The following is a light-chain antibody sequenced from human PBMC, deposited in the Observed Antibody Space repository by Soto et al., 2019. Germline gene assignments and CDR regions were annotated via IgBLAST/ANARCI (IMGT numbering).Light chain of an antibody. Sequence: EIVMTQSPATLSVSPGERATLSCRASQSVSSNLAWYQQKPGQAPRLLIYGASTRATGIPARFSGIGSGTEFTLTISSMLSEDFAFYYCQQYNNWPVTFCQGTKVEIK. J-gene: IGKJ1*01. CDR3: QQYNNWPVT. CDR1: QSVSSN. CDR2: GAS. V-gene: IGKV3-15*01.